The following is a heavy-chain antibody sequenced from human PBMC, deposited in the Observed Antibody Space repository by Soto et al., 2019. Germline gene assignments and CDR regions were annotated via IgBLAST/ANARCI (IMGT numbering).Heavy chain of an antibody. V-gene: IGHV1-18*04. Sequence: QVQLVQSGAELKKPGASMKVSCKASGYTFTSFGITWVRQAPGQGLEWMGWIYTYTQNTKYAHNFQGRVTMTTDTSTTTSYMELRSLRSDDTAVYYCGRESSGSGWSFDFWGQGSLVTVSS. CDR3: GRESSGSGWSFDF. J-gene: IGHJ4*02. CDR2: IYTYTQNT. D-gene: IGHD6-19*01. CDR1: GYTFTSFG.